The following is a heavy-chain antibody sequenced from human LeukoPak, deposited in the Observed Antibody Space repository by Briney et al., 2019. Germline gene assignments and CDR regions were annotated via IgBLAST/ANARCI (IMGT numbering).Heavy chain of an antibody. CDR2: IRYDGSNK. CDR1: GFTFSSYA. CDR3: AKDRSTYYYDSRTPDY. D-gene: IGHD3-22*01. V-gene: IGHV3-30*02. J-gene: IGHJ4*02. Sequence: GGSLRLSCAASGFTFSSYAIHWVRQAPGKGLEWVAFIRYDGSNKYYADSVKGRFTISRDNSKNTLYLQMNSLRAEDTAVYYCAKDRSTYYYDSRTPDYWGQGTLVTVSS.